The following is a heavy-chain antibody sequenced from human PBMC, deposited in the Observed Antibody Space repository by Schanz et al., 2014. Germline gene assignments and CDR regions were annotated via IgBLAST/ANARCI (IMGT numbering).Heavy chain of an antibody. CDR3: AIIGVMVAVAGTRADY. D-gene: IGHD6-19*01. V-gene: IGHV3-48*04. Sequence: EVRLVESGGGLVQPGGSLRLSCEASGFDFNSYSMYWVRQVPGKGLEWLSYIATSSSTRHYADSVKGRVTISRDNAKNSLFLQMNRLRAEDTALYYCAIIGVMVAVAGTRADYWGQGTQVTVS. J-gene: IGHJ4*02. CDR1: GFDFNSYS. CDR2: IATSSSTR.